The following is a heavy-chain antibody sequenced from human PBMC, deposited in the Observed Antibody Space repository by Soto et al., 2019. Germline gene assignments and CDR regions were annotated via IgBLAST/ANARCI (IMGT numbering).Heavy chain of an antibody. Sequence: QITLEESGPTLVKPTQTLTLTCTFSGFSLSTSGVAVGWIRQPPGKALEWLTLIYWDDDKSYSPSLKSRLTITRDTSKNQVVLTVTNMDPVDTATYYCARALDYGGRWYFDLWGRGTLVTVSS. J-gene: IGHJ2*01. V-gene: IGHV2-5*02. D-gene: IGHD4-17*01. CDR3: ARALDYGGRWYFDL. CDR2: IYWDDDK. CDR1: GFSLSTSGVA.